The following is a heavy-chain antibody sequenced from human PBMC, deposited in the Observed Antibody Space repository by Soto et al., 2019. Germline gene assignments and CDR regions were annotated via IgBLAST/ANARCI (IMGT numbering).Heavy chain of an antibody. CDR2: IYYSGST. V-gene: IGHV4-39*01. J-gene: IGHJ4*02. CDR1: GGSISSSSYY. CDR3: ARQPIRITIFGVVIQYFDY. D-gene: IGHD3-3*01. Sequence: SETLSLTCTVSGGSISSSSYYWGWIRQPPGKGLEWIGSIYYSGSTYYNPSLKSRVTISVDTSKNQFSLKLSSVTAADTAVYYCARQPIRITIFGVVIQYFDYWGQGTLVTVSS.